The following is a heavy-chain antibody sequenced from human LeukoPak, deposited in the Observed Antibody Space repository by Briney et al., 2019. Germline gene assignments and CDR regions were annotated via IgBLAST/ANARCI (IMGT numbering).Heavy chain of an antibody. CDR3: ASGLRYFDLYY. J-gene: IGHJ4*02. Sequence: PSGTLSLTCAVSGGSISSSNWWSWVRQPPGQGLEWIGEIYHSGSTNYNPSLKSRVTISVDTSKNQFSLKLSSVTAADTAVYYCASGLRYFDLYYWGQGTLVTVSS. D-gene: IGHD3-9*01. CDR2: IYHSGST. V-gene: IGHV4-4*02. CDR1: GGSISSSNW.